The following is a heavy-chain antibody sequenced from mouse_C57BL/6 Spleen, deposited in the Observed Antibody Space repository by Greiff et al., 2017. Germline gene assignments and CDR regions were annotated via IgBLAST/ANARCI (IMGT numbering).Heavy chain of an antibody. J-gene: IGHJ2*01. CDR1: GYTFTSYW. Sequence: QVQLKQPGAELVKPGASVKLSCKASGYTFTSYWMHWVKPRPGQGLEWIGMIHPNSGSTNYNEKCKSKATLTVDRSSSTAYMQLSSLTSEDSAVYYCARGGYDVPYFDYWGQGTTLTVSS. V-gene: IGHV1-64*01. CDR3: ARGGYDVPYFDY. CDR2: IHPNSGST. D-gene: IGHD2-2*01.